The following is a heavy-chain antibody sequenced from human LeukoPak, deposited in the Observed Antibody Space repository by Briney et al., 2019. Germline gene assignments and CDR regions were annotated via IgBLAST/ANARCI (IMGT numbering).Heavy chain of an antibody. CDR2: ISSSSSYI. CDR3: ARAKLGGGVTNNDY. J-gene: IGHJ4*02. Sequence: GGSLRLSCAVSGFTFSSYSMNWVRQAPGKGLEWVSSISSSSSYIYYADSVKGRFTISRDNAKNSLYLQMNSLRAEDTAVYYCARAKLGGGVTNNDYWGQGTLVTVSS. D-gene: IGHD3-16*01. CDR1: GFTFSSYS. V-gene: IGHV3-21*01.